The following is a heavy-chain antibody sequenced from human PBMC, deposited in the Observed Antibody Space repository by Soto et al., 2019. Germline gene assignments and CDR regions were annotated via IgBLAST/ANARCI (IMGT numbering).Heavy chain of an antibody. Sequence: ASLKVSCKAAGYDFTVYFIHWVRQAPGQGLEWMGWINPASGGTKFAQKFQGRVTLTRDTSISTDSMELISLTSDDTAIYYCARSFSSSSGFDYWGQGTLVTVSS. V-gene: IGHV1-2*02. D-gene: IGHD6-6*01. J-gene: IGHJ4*02. CDR3: ARSFSSSSGFDY. CDR1: GYDFTVYF. CDR2: INPASGGT.